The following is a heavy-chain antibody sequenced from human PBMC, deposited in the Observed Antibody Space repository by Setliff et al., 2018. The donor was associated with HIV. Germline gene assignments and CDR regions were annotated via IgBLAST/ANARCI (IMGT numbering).Heavy chain of an antibody. D-gene: IGHD4-17*01. Sequence: GASVKVSCKASGSSFITSDLRRVRQAPGLGLEWMGWVSTNNGNTNSAQKLQGRVTMTTDTSARISYMELRSLKSDDTAVYYCARGQYGDELFDYWGQGTLVTVSS. J-gene: IGHJ4*02. CDR3: ARGQYGDELFDY. V-gene: IGHV1-18*01. CDR1: GSSFITSD. CDR2: VSTNNGNT.